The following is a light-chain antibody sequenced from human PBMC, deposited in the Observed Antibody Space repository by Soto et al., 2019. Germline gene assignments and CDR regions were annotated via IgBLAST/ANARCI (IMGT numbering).Light chain of an antibody. J-gene: IGLJ3*02. V-gene: IGLV8-61*01. CDR3: VLYMGSGISV. CDR2: STS. Sequence: QTVVTQEPSFSVSPGGTVTLTCGLSSGSVSTSYYPSWYQQTPGQAPRTLIYSTSTRSSGVPDRFSGSILGNKAALTSTGAQADDESDYYCVLYMGSGISVFGGGTQLTVL. CDR1: SGSVSTSYY.